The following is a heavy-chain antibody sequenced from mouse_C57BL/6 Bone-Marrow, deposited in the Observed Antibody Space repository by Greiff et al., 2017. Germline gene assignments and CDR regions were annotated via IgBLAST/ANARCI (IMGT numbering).Heavy chain of an antibody. CDR2: IFPGSGSP. CDR1: GYTFTSHW. CDR3: AREEDIYYGIPYAMDY. D-gene: IGHD2-1*01. Sequence: VQLQQSGPELVRPGASVKISCKAPGYTFTSHWMQWVRQRPGQGLEGIGEIFPGSGSPFYNEKFKGKATLTVYTSSSTAYMQLSRLTSEDSAVYFCAREEDIYYGIPYAMDYWGQGTSGTVSS. V-gene: IGHV1-56*01. J-gene: IGHJ4*01.